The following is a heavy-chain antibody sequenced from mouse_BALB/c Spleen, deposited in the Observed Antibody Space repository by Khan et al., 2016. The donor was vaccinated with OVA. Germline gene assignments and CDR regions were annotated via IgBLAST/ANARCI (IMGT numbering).Heavy chain of an antibody. CDR1: GYTFTSHT. V-gene: IGHV1-4*01. CDR2: INPRSDYT. Sequence: VQLPQSGAELARPGAPVKMFCKASGYTFTSHTMHRVKQRPGPGLEWIGYINPRSDYTQYNQKFNDKATLTADISSSTAYMQLSSLTSEDSAVYYCARRTTEYALDYWGQGTSVTVSS. D-gene: IGHD2-14*01. J-gene: IGHJ4*01. CDR3: ARRTTEYALDY.